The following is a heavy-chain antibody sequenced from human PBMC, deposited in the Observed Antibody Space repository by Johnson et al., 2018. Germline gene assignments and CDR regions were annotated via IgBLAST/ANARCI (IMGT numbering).Heavy chain of an antibody. Sequence: QVQLVESGGGVVQPGRSLRLSCAASGFTFRNYGMHWVRQATGKGLEWVAIISFDGSNKYYADSAKGRFTISRDNAKTSLYLQMNSLRDEATAVYYCARAYCSGGSCYVSGIWCQGTMVTVSS. CDR1: GFTFRNYG. D-gene: IGHD2-15*01. J-gene: IGHJ3*02. V-gene: IGHV3-30*03. CDR2: ISFDGSNK. CDR3: ARAYCSGGSCYVSGI.